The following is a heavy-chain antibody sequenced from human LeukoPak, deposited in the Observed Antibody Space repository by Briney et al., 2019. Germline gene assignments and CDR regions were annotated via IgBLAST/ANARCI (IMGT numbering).Heavy chain of an antibody. J-gene: IGHJ5*02. CDR3: AREVDYSPPDQFEWFDP. CDR2: IYTSGST. V-gene: IGHV4-61*02. CDR1: GGSISSGSYY. D-gene: IGHD2-15*01. Sequence: PSQTLSLTCTVSGGSISSGSYYWSWIRQPAGTGLEWIGRIYTSGSTNYNPSLKSRVTISVDTSKNQFSLKLSSVTVADTAVYYCAREVDYSPPDQFEWFDPWGQGTLVTVSS.